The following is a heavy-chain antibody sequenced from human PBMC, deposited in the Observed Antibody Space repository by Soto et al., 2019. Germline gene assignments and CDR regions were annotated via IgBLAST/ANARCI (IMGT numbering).Heavy chain of an antibody. CDR2: INHSGST. J-gene: IGHJ4*02. Sequence: QVQLQQWGAGRLKPSETLSLTCAVYGGSFSGYYWSCIRQPPGKGLEWIGEINHSGSTNYNPSLKSRVTISVDTSKNQFSLKLSSVTAADTAVYYCARGGGVVVPAIDYWGQGTLVTVSS. V-gene: IGHV4-34*01. CDR3: ARGGGVVVPAIDY. CDR1: GGSFSGYY. D-gene: IGHD2-2*01.